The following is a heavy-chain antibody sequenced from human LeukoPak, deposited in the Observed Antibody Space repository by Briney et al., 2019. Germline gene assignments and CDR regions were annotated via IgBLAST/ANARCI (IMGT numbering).Heavy chain of an antibody. D-gene: IGHD3-22*01. CDR2: ISGSGGGT. Sequence: GGTLRLSCAASGFTFSSYGMTWVRQAPGKGLEWVSVISGSGGGTYYADSVKGGFTISRDNSKNTLYLQMNSLRAEDTAVYYCAKGYDSSGYYYLPFDYWGQGTLVTVSS. CDR3: AKGYDSSGYYYLPFDY. CDR1: GFTFSSYG. J-gene: IGHJ4*02. V-gene: IGHV3-23*01.